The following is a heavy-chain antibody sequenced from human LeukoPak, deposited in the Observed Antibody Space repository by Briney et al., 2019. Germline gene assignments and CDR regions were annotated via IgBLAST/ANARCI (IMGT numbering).Heavy chain of an antibody. CDR3: TRRVYYSDSSGWYFDY. J-gene: IGHJ4*02. CDR1: GGSLTNYY. V-gene: IGHV4-59*08. Sequence: SGTLSLTCTVSGGSLTNYYWSWIRQPPGKGLEWIGYMHYSGSANYNPSLKSRVTILADTSKNQFSLKLSSVTAADTAVYYCTRRVYYSDSSGWYFDYWGQGTLVTVSS. CDR2: MHYSGSA. D-gene: IGHD3-22*01.